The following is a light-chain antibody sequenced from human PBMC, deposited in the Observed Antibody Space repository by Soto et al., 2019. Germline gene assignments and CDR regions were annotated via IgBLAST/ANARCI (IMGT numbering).Light chain of an antibody. CDR1: QDIRND. CDR2: AAS. Sequence: AIQMTQSPSSLSAYVGDXVPITCRPSQDIRNDLGWFQVKPGKAPKRLIYAASRLQSGVPSRFSGSGSETEFSLTISSLQPEDVATYYCLQDYNYPPTLGQGTKVDIK. J-gene: IGKJ1*01. V-gene: IGKV1-6*01. CDR3: LQDYNYPPT.